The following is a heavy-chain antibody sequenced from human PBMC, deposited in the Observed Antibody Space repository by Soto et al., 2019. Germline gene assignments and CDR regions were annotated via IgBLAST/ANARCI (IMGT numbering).Heavy chain of an antibody. Sequence: EVQLVESGGGLVQPGRSLRLSCAASGFTFDDYAMHWVRQAPGKGLEWVSGISWNSGSIGYADSVKGRFTISRDNXKNSLYLQMNSLRAEDTALYYCAKDTDDYGDYFDYWGQGTLVTVSS. CDR1: GFTFDDYA. D-gene: IGHD4-17*01. J-gene: IGHJ4*02. V-gene: IGHV3-9*01. CDR2: ISWNSGSI. CDR3: AKDTDDYGDYFDY.